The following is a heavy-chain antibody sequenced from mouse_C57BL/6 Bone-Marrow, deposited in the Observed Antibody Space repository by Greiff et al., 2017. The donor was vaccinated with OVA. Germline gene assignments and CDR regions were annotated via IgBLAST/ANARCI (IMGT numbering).Heavy chain of an antibody. J-gene: IGHJ2*01. D-gene: IGHD3-3*01. CDR1: GFTFSSYG. V-gene: IGHV5-6*01. CDR3: ARHGDLRDLVY. CDR2: ISSGGSYT. Sequence: EVQLVESGGDLVKPGGSLKLSCAASGFTFSSYGMSWVRQTPDKRLEWVATISSGGSYTYYPDSVKGRFTISRDNAKNTLYLQMSSLKSEDTAMYYCARHGDLRDLVYWGQGTTLTVSS.